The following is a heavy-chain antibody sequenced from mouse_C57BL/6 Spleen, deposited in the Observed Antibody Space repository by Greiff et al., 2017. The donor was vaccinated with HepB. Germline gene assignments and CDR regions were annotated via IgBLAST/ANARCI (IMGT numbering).Heavy chain of an antibody. Sequence: QVQLQQSGAELVKPGASVKMSCKASGYTFTSYWITWVKQRPGQGLEWIGDIYPGSGSTNYNEKFKSKATLTVDTSSSTAYMQLSSLTSEDSAVYYCARAYYYGSSWGSYYAMDYWGQGTSVTVSS. CDR2: IYPGSGST. CDR1: GYTFTSYW. D-gene: IGHD1-1*01. V-gene: IGHV1-55*01. J-gene: IGHJ4*01. CDR3: ARAYYYGSSWGSYYAMDY.